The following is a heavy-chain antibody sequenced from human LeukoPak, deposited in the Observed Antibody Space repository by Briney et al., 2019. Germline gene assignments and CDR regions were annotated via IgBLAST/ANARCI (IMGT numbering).Heavy chain of an antibody. CDR2: IIPIFGTA. J-gene: IGHJ4*02. CDR1: GYTFTGYY. CDR3: ASLGGYSNYVFDY. Sequence: GASVKVSCKASGYTFTGYYMHWVRQAPGQGLEWMGGIIPIFGTANYAQNFQGRVTITADESTSTAYMELSSLRSEDTAVYYCASLGGYSNYVFDYWGQGTLVTVSS. D-gene: IGHD4-11*01. V-gene: IGHV1-69*13.